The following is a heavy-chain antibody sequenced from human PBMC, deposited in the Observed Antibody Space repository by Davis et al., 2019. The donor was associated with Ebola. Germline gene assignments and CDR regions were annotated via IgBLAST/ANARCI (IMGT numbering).Heavy chain of an antibody. CDR2: YYYTGST. CDR1: GGFVSSGGYS. J-gene: IGHJ5*02. V-gene: IGHV4-61*08. CDR3: ARRGTSSWYAGWFDP. Sequence: MPSETLSVTCAVSGGFVSSGGYSWSWIRQPPGKGLEWIGYYYYTGSTHYNPSLKSRVTISVDTSKNQFSLKLSSVTAADTAMYYCARRGTSSWYAGWFDPWGQGTLVTVSS. D-gene: IGHD6-13*01.